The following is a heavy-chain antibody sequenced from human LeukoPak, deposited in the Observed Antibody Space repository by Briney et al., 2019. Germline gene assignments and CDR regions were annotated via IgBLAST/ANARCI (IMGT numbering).Heavy chain of an antibody. CDR3: ARKTVVGSYFDY. J-gene: IGHJ4*02. Sequence: GGSLRLSCAASGFTFSAYWMSWVRQAPGKGLEWVANIKQDGSDKYYIDSVKGRFTISRDNAKNSLYLQMNSLRAEDTAVYYCARKTVVGSYFDYWGQGTPVTVSS. CDR2: IKQDGSDK. CDR1: GFTFSAYW. V-gene: IGHV3-7*03. D-gene: IGHD4-23*01.